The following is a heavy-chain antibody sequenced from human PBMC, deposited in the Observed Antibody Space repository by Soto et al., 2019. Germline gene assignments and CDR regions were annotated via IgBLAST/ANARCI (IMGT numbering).Heavy chain of an antibody. J-gene: IGHJ5*02. Sequence: EEQVVESGGGLVQRGGSLRLSCAASGFTFSSYWMHWVRQVPGKGLVWVSRINNDGSAATYADSVKGRFTISRDNAKNTVYLQMNSLRAEDTAVYYCVRDKPHNWFDPWGQGTPDTVSS. CDR1: GFTFSSYW. V-gene: IGHV3-74*01. CDR2: INNDGSAA. CDR3: VRDKPHNWFDP.